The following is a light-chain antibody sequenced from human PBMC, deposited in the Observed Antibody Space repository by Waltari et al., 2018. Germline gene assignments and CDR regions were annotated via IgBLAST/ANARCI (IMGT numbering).Light chain of an antibody. V-gene: IGLV2-23*02. J-gene: IGLJ1*01. Sequence: QSALTQPASVSGSPGQSITISCTGVSSAVGGYNYVSWYQQYPGKAPKLMVSDVTKRPSGVSNRFSGSKSGNTASLTISGLQAEDEADYYCCSYAGSSTYVFGTGTKVTLL. CDR3: CSYAGSSTYV. CDR1: SSAVGGYNY. CDR2: DVT.